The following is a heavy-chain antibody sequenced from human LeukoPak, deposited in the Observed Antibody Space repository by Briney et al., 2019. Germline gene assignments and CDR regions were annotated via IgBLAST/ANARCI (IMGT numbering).Heavy chain of an antibody. J-gene: IGHJ4*02. CDR1: GFIFSNYS. Sequence: GGSLRLSCAASGFIFSNYSMNWVRQAPGKGLEWIAYMSNNSSTRYYADSVKGRFTISRDNAKKSLYLQVKSLRVEDTAVYYCARDLSAAFDYWGQGTLVTVSS. D-gene: IGHD6-13*01. CDR3: ARDLSAAFDY. V-gene: IGHV3-48*01. CDR2: MSNNSSTR.